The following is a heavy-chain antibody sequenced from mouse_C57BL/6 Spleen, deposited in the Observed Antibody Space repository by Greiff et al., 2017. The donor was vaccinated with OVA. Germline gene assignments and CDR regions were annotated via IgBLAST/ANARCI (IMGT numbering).Heavy chain of an antibody. V-gene: IGHV1-53*01. D-gene: IGHD1-1*01. CDR2: INPSNGGT. CDR1: GYTFTSYW. Sequence: QVHVKQPGTELVKPGASVKLSCKASGYTFTSYWMHWVKQRPGQGLEWIGNINPSNGGTNYNEKFKSKATLTVDKSSSTAYMQLSSLTSEDSAVYYCARSVPYGSSFDYWGQGTTLTVSS. J-gene: IGHJ2*01. CDR3: ARSVPYGSSFDY.